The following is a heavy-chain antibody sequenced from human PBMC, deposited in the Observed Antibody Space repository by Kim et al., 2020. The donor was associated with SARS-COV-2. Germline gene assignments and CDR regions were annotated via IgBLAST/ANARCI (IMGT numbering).Heavy chain of an antibody. D-gene: IGHD3-9*01. CDR3: ARDNFYYDILTGYFAGTTYYYYYGMDV. V-gene: IGHV3-33*05. J-gene: IGHJ6*02. CDR2: ISYDGSNK. Sequence: GGSLRLSCAASGFTFSSYGMHWVRQAPGKGLEWVAVISYDGSNKYYADSVKGRFTTSRDNSKNTLYLQMNSLRAEDTAVYYCARDNFYYDILTGYFAGTTYYYYYGMDVGGQGTTVTVSS. CDR1: GFTFSSYG.